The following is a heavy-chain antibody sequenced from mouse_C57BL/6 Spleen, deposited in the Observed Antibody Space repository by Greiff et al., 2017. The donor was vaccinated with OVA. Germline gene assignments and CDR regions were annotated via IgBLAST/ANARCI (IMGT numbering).Heavy chain of an antibody. CDR2: ISYDGSN. V-gene: IGHV3-6*01. CDR3: AREEATYYGPIDY. CDR1: GYSITSGYY. Sequence: VQLQQSGPGLVKPSQSLSLTCSVTGYSITSGYYWNWIRQFPGNKLEWMGYISYDGSNNYNPSLKNRISITRDTSKNQFFLKLNSVTTEDTATYYCAREEATYYGPIDYWGQGTTLTVSS. D-gene: IGHD1-1*02. J-gene: IGHJ2*01.